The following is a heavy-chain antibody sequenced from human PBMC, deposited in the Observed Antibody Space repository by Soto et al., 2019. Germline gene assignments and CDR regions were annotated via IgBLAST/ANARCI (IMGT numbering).Heavy chain of an antibody. CDR2: IRKDASVI. D-gene: IGHD2-2*01. V-gene: IGHV3-7*03. Sequence: EVQLVESGGDLVQPGGSLRLSCAASGFTFSTYWMTWVRQAPGRGLEWVANIRKDASVIHYADSVEGRFTISRDNAKNSLYLQMRSLRAEDTAVYFCARDVSPADGSLFSDAFDIWGQGTVVTVSS. J-gene: IGHJ3*02. CDR1: GFTFSTYW. CDR3: ARDVSPADGSLFSDAFDI.